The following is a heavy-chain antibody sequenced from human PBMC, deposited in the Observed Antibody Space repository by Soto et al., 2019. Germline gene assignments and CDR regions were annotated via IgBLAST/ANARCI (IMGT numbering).Heavy chain of an antibody. CDR3: ATTYYVFWRGYYKGPGFYFDY. D-gene: IGHD3-3*01. J-gene: IGHJ4*02. CDR1: GYTFTSYG. CDR2: ISAYNGNT. V-gene: IGHV1-18*01. Sequence: ASVKVSCTASGYTFTSYGISWVRQAPGQGLEWMGWISAYNGNTNYAQKLQGRVTMTTDTSTSTAYMELRSLRSDDTAVYYCATTYYVFWRGYYKGPGFYFDYWGQGPLVTVSS.